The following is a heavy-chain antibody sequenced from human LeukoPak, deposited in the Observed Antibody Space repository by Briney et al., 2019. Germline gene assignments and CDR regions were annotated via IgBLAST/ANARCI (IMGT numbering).Heavy chain of an antibody. CDR2: ICYSGST. CDR3: ARHFQFYYYYGMDV. J-gene: IGHJ6*02. V-gene: IGHV4-59*08. Sequence: PSETLSLTCTVSGGSFSSYSWSWIRQPPGKGLEWVGDICYSGSTNYYPSLKSRVTISVDTHKNKFSLKLSSVTAAGTAVYYCARHFQFYYYYGMDVWGQGTTVTVSS. CDR1: GGSFSSYS.